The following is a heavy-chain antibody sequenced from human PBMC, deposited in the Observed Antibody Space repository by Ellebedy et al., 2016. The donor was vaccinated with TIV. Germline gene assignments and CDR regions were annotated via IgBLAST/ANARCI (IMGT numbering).Heavy chain of an antibody. V-gene: IGHV3-30*03. Sequence: GGSLRLSXAASGFTFSSYGMHWVRQAPGKGLEWVAVISYDGSNKYYADSVKGRFTISRDNSKNTLYLQMNSLRAEDTAVYYCAREEGRYCSSTSCYVDAFDIWGQGTMVTVSS. CDR3: AREEGRYCSSTSCYVDAFDI. D-gene: IGHD2-2*01. J-gene: IGHJ3*02. CDR2: ISYDGSNK. CDR1: GFTFSSYG.